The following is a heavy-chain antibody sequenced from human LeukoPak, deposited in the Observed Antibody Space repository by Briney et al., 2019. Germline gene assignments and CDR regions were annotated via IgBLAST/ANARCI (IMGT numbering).Heavy chain of an antibody. CDR3: ARGSFYYGSGTPPAHMDV. CDR1: GGTFSSYA. J-gene: IGHJ6*03. V-gene: IGHV1-69*06. CDR2: IIPIFGTA. Sequence: SVKVSCKASGGTFSSYAISWVRQAPGQGLEWMGGIIPIFGTANYAQKFQGRVTITADKSTSTAYMELSSLRSEDTAVYYCARGSFYYGSGTPPAHMDVWGKGTTVTVSS. D-gene: IGHD3-10*01.